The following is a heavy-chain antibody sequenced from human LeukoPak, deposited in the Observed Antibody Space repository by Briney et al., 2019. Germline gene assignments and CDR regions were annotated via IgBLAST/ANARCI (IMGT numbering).Heavy chain of an antibody. D-gene: IGHD3-3*01. Sequence: PSETLSLTCTVSGGSISSYYWSWIRQPPGKGLEWIGYIYYSGSTNYNPSLKSRVTISVDTSKNQFSLKLSSVTAADTAVYYCARGPKGLDYDFWSGSIDYWGQGTLVTVSS. J-gene: IGHJ4*02. V-gene: IGHV4-59*01. CDR3: ARGPKGLDYDFWSGSIDY. CDR2: IYYSGST. CDR1: GGSISSYY.